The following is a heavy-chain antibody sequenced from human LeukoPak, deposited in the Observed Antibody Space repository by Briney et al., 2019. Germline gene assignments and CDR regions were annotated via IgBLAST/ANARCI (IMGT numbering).Heavy chain of an antibody. CDR1: GYXFTMYW. V-gene: IGHV5-51*01. J-gene: IGHJ6*02. Sequence: GESLKISCKGSGYXFTMYWISWVRQMPGKGLEWMGIIYPGDSDTRYSPSFQGQVTISADKSVSTAYLQWSSLKASDTAMYYCATGTGTTYYYYYYGMDVWGQGTKVTVSS. D-gene: IGHD1-7*01. CDR2: IYPGDSDT. CDR3: ATGTGTTYYYYYYGMDV.